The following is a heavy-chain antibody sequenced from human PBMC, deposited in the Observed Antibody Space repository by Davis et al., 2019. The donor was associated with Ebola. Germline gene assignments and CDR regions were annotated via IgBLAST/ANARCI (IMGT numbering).Heavy chain of an antibody. CDR1: ADTFSSYT. CDR2: IIPILGIA. V-gene: IGHV1-69*02. Sequence: SVKVSCNASADTFSSYTISWVRQAPGQGLEWMGRIIPILGIANYAQKFQGRVTITADKSTSTAYMELSSLRSEDTAVYYCARASFGYNSGWYADYWGPGSLVTVSS. CDR3: ARASFGYNSGWYADY. D-gene: IGHD6-19*01. J-gene: IGHJ4*02.